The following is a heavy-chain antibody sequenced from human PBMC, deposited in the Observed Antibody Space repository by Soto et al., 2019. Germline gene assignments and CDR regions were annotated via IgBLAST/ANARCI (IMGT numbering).Heavy chain of an antibody. V-gene: IGHV5-51*01. CDR1: GYTFTNYW. Sequence: GESLKISCKGSGYTFTNYWIGWVRQMPGKGPEWMGIIYPGDSDTKYNPSFQGQVTISADKSITTTYQQWSSLKASDTAIYYCAASIFYYGMDVWGQGTTVTVSS. CDR2: IYPGDSDT. J-gene: IGHJ6*02. CDR3: AASIFYYGMDV.